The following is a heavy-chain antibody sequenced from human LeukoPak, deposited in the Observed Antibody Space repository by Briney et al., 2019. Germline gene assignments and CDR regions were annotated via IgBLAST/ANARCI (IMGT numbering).Heavy chain of an antibody. Sequence: SETLSLTCTVSGGSISNHCWSWVRQPPGKGLEWIAYVYYSGSTNYNPSLKSRVTISVDTSKNQFSLKLSSVTAADTAVYYCARLPSSLISAEYFQHWGQGTLVTVSS. V-gene: IGHV4-59*08. CDR3: ARLPSSLISAEYFQH. J-gene: IGHJ1*01. CDR1: GGSISNHC. CDR2: VYYSGST. D-gene: IGHD6-13*01.